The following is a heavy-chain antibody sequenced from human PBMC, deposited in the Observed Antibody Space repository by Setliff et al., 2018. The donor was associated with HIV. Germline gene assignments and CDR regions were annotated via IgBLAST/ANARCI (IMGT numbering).Heavy chain of an antibody. V-gene: IGHV3-30*04. D-gene: IGHD3-9*01. CDR1: GFTFSNSA. CDR2: ISYDGSNK. CDR3: ARQATYYDILTGYYGYQYYYMDV. J-gene: IGHJ6*03. Sequence: GGSLRLSCAASGFTFSNSAMHWVRQAPGKGLGWVAGISYDGSNKYYTDSVKGRFTISRDNSKNTLYLQMNSLRAEDTAVYYCARQATYYDILTGYYGYQYYYMDVWGKGTTVTVS.